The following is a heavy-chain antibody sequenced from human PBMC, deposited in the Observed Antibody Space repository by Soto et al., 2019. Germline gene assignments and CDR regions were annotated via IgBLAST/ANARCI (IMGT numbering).Heavy chain of an antibody. CDR1: GFTVGNNY. Sequence: VQLVESGGGLIQPGGSLKLSCAASGFTVGNNYMSWVRQAPGTGLEWVSLSYSTGTTNYADSVKGLFTVSRDNAKNTMYLQMNSQRADDTDVYYCAKDGRGSGIHYNSCGYWGQGTLVTVSS. V-gene: IGHV3-53*01. D-gene: IGHD3-10*01. J-gene: IGHJ4*02. CDR3: AKDGRGSGIHYNSCGY. CDR2: SYSTGTT.